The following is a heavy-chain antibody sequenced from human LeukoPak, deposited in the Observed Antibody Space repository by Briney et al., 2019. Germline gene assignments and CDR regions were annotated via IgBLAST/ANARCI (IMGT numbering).Heavy chain of an antibody. CDR2: INAGNGNT. CDR3: ARAKRHYYYYMDV. J-gene: IGHJ6*03. CDR1: GYTFTSYA. D-gene: IGHD1-1*01. V-gene: IGHV1-3*03. Sequence: ASVKVSCKASGYTFTSYAMHWVRQAPGQRLEWMGWINAGNGNTKYSQEFQGRVTITRDTSASTAYMELSSPRSEDMAVYYCARAKRHYYYYMDVWGKGTTVTVSS.